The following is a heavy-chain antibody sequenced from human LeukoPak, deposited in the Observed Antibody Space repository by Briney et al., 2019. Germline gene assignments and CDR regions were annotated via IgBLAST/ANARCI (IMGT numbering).Heavy chain of an antibody. Sequence: ASAKVPCKASGYTLTGYYMHWLRQAPGQGLEWMGWINPSSGDTNYAQKFQGRVTMTRDTSISTAYMELNRLTSDDTAVYFCAKNPYEYYFDYWGQGTLVTVSS. V-gene: IGHV1-2*02. J-gene: IGHJ4*02. CDR2: INPSSGDT. CDR3: AKNPYEYYFDY. CDR1: GYTLTGYY. D-gene: IGHD5-12*01.